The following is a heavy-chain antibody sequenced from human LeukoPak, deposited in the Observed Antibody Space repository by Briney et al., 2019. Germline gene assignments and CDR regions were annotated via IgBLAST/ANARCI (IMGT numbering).Heavy chain of an antibody. D-gene: IGHD3-22*01. CDR2: ISPGGGST. V-gene: IGHV3-23*01. Sequence: GGSLRLSCVASGFTFSNHPMSWVRQPPGKGLRWVSGISPGGGSTYYADSVKGRFTISRDNSKNTLYLQMNSLRAEDTAVYYCAKDGFDYYDSSGYSYFHYWGQGTLVTVSS. CDR1: GFTFSNHP. CDR3: AKDGFDYYDSSGYSYFHY. J-gene: IGHJ4*02.